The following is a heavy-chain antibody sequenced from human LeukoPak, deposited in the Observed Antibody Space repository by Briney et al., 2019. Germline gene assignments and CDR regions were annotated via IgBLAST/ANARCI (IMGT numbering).Heavy chain of an antibody. CDR3: ARGLGLGAFDI. J-gene: IGHJ3*02. CDR1: GFIVSGDF. V-gene: IGHV3-21*01. Sequence: GGSLRLSCAASGFIVSGDFMSWVRQAPGKGLEWVSSISSSSSYIYYADSVKGRFTISRDNAKNSLYLQMNSLRAEDTAVYYCARGLGLGAFDIWGQGTMVTVSS. CDR2: ISSSSSYI. D-gene: IGHD3-16*01.